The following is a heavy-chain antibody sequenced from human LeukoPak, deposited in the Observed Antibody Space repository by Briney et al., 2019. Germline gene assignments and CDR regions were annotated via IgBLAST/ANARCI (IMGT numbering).Heavy chain of an antibody. CDR2: ISGSGGST. CDR3: AKETRWSKRVDY. V-gene: IGHV3-23*01. CDR1: GFTFSSYA. Sequence: GGSLRLSCGASGFTFSSYAMSWVRRAPGQGLEWLSAISGSGGSTYYADSVKGRFTISRDNSKNTLYLQMNSLRAEDTAVYYCAKETRWSKRVDYWGQGTLVTVSS. D-gene: IGHD4-23*01. J-gene: IGHJ4*02.